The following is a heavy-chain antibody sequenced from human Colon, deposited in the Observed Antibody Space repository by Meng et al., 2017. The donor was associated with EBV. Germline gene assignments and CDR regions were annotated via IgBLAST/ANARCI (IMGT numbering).Heavy chain of an antibody. V-gene: IGHV4-34*01. J-gene: IGHJ5*02. D-gene: IGHD3-10*01. CDR3: ARRGPSGNFSP. Sequence: QVQLQPLGAGLLKPSETLSRSCAGYGGSFRDYYWTWIRHPPGKGLEWIGEIDHRGNTKYNPSLKSRVTISLDTSKKQFSLKVSSVTAADSAVYYCARRGPSGNFSPWSQGALVTVSS. CDR2: IDHRGNT. CDR1: GGSFRDYY.